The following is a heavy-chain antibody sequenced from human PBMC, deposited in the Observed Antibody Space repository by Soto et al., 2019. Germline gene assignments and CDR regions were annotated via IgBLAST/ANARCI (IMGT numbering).Heavy chain of an antibody. CDR2: IIPILGIA. CDR1: GGTFSSYT. V-gene: IGHV1-69*02. Sequence: SVKVSCKASGGTFSSYTISWVRQAPGQGLEWMGRIIPILGIANYAQKFQGRVTITADKSTSTAYMGLSSLRSEDTAVYYCATLPYYYDSSGYLMGENFDYWGQGTLVTVSS. J-gene: IGHJ4*02. D-gene: IGHD3-22*01. CDR3: ATLPYYYDSSGYLMGENFDY.